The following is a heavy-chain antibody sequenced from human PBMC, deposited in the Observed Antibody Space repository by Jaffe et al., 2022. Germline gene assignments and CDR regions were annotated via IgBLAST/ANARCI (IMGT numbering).Heavy chain of an antibody. CDR3: ARDERNWGPDAFDI. Sequence: QVQLQESGPGLVKPSETLSLTCAVSGYSISSGYYWGWIRQPPGKGLEWIGSIYHSGSTYYNPSLKSRVTISVDTSKNQFSLKLSSVTAADTAVYYCARDERNWGPDAFDIWGQGTMVTVSS. J-gene: IGHJ3*02. V-gene: IGHV4-38-2*02. CDR2: IYHSGST. D-gene: IGHD7-27*01. CDR1: GYSISSGYY.